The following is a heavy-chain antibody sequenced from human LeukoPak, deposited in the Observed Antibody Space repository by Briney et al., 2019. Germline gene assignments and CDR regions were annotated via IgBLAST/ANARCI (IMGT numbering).Heavy chain of an antibody. D-gene: IGHD2-21*02. V-gene: IGHV3-30*03. CDR3: ARDRLNRAYCGNDCYSAAFDY. CDR2: ISRDGKRQ. J-gene: IGHJ4*02. CDR1: GFIFNNYD. Sequence: GGSLRLSCATSGFIFNNYDPHWVRQAPGKGLEWLATISRDGKRQFYTDSVKGRFTISRDDSRNTLYLQMNSLRPEDTAVYYCARDRLNRAYCGNDCYSAAFDYWGQGTLVTVSS.